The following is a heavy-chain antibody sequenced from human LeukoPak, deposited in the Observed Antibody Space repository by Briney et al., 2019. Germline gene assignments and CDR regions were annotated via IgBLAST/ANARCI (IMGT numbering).Heavy chain of an antibody. V-gene: IGHV3-30-3*01. CDR2: ISYDGSNK. CDR3: ARGGEEMATISY. D-gene: IGHD5-24*01. CDR1: GFTFSSYA. Sequence: PGGSLRLSCAASGFTFSSYAMHWVRQAPGKGLEWVAVISYDGSNKYYADSVKGRFTISRDNSENTLYLQMNSLRAEDTAVYYCARGGEEMATISYWGQGTLVTVSS. J-gene: IGHJ4*02.